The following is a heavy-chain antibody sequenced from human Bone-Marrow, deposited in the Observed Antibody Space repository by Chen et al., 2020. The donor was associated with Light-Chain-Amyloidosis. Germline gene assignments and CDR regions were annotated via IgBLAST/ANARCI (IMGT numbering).Heavy chain of an antibody. J-gene: IGHJ4*02. CDR2: INTGNGNT. Sequence: QVQLVQSGAEVKKPGASVRVSCKASGYRFIASTMHWVRQAPGQRLEWMGWINTGNGNTEYSQKFQGRVTITRDTSASTAYMELSSLRSEDTAVYYCAGVNIVTTKWGQGTLVTVSS. CDR3: AGVNIVTTK. CDR1: GYRFIAST. V-gene: IGHV1-3*04. D-gene: IGHD5-12*01.